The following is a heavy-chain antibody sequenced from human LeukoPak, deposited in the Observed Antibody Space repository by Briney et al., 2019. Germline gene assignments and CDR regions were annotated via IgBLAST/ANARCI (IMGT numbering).Heavy chain of an antibody. Sequence: GRSLRLSCAASGFTFRSYGMHWVRQAPGKGLEGVAVMWDDGSNKYYADSVKGRFTISRDNSKNTLYLQMNSLRAEDTAVYYCARAEVPAAIKSGAFDIWGQGTMVTVSS. CDR1: GFTFRSYG. CDR2: MWDDGSNK. D-gene: IGHD2-2*01. V-gene: IGHV3-33*01. J-gene: IGHJ3*02. CDR3: ARAEVPAAIKSGAFDI.